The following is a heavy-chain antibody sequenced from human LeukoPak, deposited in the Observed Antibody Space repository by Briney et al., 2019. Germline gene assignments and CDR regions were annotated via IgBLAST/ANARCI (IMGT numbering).Heavy chain of an antibody. V-gene: IGHV3-48*04. D-gene: IGHD6-19*01. CDR1: GFTFSSYA. CDR3: ARGGWYSSSNP. J-gene: IGHJ5*02. CDR2: ISSSGSTI. Sequence: GGSLRLSCAASGFTFSSYAMSWVRQAPGKGLEWVSYISSSGSTIYYADSVKGRFTISRDNAKNSLYLQMNSLRAEDTAVYYCARGGWYSSSNPWGQGTLVTVSS.